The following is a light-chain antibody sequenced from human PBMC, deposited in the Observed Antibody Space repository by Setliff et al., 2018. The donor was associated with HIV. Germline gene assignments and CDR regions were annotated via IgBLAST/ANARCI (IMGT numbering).Light chain of an antibody. CDR2: GNS. CDR1: SSNIGAGYD. V-gene: IGLV1-40*01. Sequence: QSALTQPPSVSGAPGQRVTISCTGSSSNIGAGYDVHWYQQLPGTAPKLLIYGNSNRPSGVPDRCSGSKSGTSASLAITGLQAEDEADYYCQSYDSSLSGFYVFGTGTKVTVL. CDR3: QSYDSSLSGFYV. J-gene: IGLJ1*01.